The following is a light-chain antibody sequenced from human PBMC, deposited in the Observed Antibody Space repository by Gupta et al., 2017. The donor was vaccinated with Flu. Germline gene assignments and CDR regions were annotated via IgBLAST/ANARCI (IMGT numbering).Light chain of an antibody. J-gene: IGKJ2*01. CDR3: QQRSSWPT. V-gene: IGKV3-11*01. CDR2: DAS. CDR1: QSVATY. Sequence: SPATLSLSPGERATLSCRASQSVATYVAWYQKNPGQAPRLLIYDASNRAPGIPASFSGSGSGTDFSLTISRLEPEDFTVYYCQQRSSWPTFGQGTKLEI.